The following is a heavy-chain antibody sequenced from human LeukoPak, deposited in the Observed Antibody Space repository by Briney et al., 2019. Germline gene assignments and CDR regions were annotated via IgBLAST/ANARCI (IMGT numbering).Heavy chain of an antibody. V-gene: IGHV4-59*01. D-gene: IGHD2-15*01. Sequence: SETLSLTCTVSGGSISSYYWSWIRQPPGKGLEWIGYIYYSGSTNYNPSLKSRVTISVDTSKNQFSLKPSSVTAADTAVYYCARAAVVVAAYFDYWGQGTLVTVSS. CDR3: ARAAVVVAAYFDY. J-gene: IGHJ4*02. CDR2: IYYSGST. CDR1: GGSISSYY.